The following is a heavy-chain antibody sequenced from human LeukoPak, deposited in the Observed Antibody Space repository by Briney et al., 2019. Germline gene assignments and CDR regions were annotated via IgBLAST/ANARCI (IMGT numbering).Heavy chain of an antibody. CDR2: ISYDGGNK. D-gene: IGHD3-16*02. CDR3: ARDGSSRYYYYMDV. Sequence: GGSLRLSCAASGFILSNYAIHWVRQAPGKGLEWVAIISYDGGNKYYADSVKGRFTISRDNSKNTLYLQMNSLRAEDTAVYYCARDGSSRYYYYMDVWGKGTTVTVSS. CDR1: GFILSNYA. V-gene: IGHV3-30-3*01. J-gene: IGHJ6*03.